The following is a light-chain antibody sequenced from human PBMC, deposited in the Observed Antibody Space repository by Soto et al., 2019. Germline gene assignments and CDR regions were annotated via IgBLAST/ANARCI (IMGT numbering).Light chain of an antibody. Sequence: IVLTQSPGTLSLSPGERATLSCRASQSISNTFIAWYQQKPGQAPRLLIHGVSNRATGIPDRFSGSGSGTDFTLIISRLEPEDFAVYYCQQYGGSPETFGQGTKVEIK. CDR3: QQYGGSPET. CDR1: QSISNTF. V-gene: IGKV3-20*01. CDR2: GVS. J-gene: IGKJ1*01.